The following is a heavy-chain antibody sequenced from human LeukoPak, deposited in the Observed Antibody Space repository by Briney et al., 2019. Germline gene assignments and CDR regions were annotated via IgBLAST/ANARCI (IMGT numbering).Heavy chain of an antibody. Sequence: GASVKVSCKASGYTFTSYGISWVRQAPGQGLEWMGRIIPIFGTANYAQKFQGRVTITTDESTSTAYMELSSLRSEDTAVYYCAREYSGSWHIWGQGTLVTVSS. CDR2: IIPIFGTA. CDR1: GYTFTSYG. J-gene: IGHJ4*02. CDR3: AREYSGSWHI. V-gene: IGHV1-69*05. D-gene: IGHD1-26*01.